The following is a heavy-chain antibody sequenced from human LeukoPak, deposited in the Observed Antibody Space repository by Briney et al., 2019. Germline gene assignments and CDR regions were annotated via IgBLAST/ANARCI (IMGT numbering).Heavy chain of an antibody. D-gene: IGHD2-21*02. CDR2: IYYSGST. Sequence: PSETLSLTCTVSGGSISSYYWSWIRQPPGKGLEWIGYIYYSGSTNYNPSLKSRVTISLYTSGNQFSLKLSSVTAADTAVYYCASGYCGGACQLGGVDMWGQGTMVTVSS. CDR1: GGSISSYY. V-gene: IGHV4-59*01. CDR3: ASGYCGGACQLGGVDM. J-gene: IGHJ3*02.